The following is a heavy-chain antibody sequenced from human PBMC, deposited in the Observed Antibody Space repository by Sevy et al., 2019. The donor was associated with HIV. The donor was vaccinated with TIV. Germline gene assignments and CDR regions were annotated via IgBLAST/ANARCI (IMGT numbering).Heavy chain of an antibody. J-gene: IGHJ4*02. CDR2: MNPNSGDR. V-gene: IGHV1-8*01. CDR1: GYTFKSYD. Sequence: ASVKVSCKASGYTFKSYDINWVRQATGQGLEWMGWMNPNSGDRGYAQKFQGRVTMTMNTSISTAYMELSSLRSEDTAVYYCGXGRXXGXXXYWGQXTLVTVSS. CDR3: GXGRXXGXXXY.